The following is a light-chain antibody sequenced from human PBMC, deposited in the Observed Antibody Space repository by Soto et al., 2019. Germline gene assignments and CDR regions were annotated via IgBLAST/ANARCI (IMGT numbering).Light chain of an antibody. CDR2: AAS. J-gene: IGKJ5*01. V-gene: IGKV1-9*01. CDR3: QQLNIFPIT. CDR1: QGISSY. Sequence: EIRLNLAPSVLSAYEGDRVTITCRASQGISSYLAWYQQKPGRAPKLLIYAASTLQSGVPSRFSGSGSGTEFTLTISSLQPEDFATYYCQQLNIFPITFGQGTRLEI.